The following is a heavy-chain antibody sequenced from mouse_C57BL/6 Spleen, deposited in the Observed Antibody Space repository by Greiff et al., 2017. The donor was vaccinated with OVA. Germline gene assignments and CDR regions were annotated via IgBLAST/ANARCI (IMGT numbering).Heavy chain of an antibody. CDR1: GFTFSSYA. CDR3: ARESTGYPFAY. Sequence: DVMLVESGGGLVKPGGSLKLSCAASGFTFSSYAMSWVRQTPEKRLEWVATISDGGSYTYYPDNVKCRFTISRDNAKNNLYLQMSHLKSEDTAMYYCARESTGYPFAYWGQGTLVTVSA. CDR2: ISDGGSYT. V-gene: IGHV5-4*01. D-gene: IGHD3-2*02. J-gene: IGHJ3*01.